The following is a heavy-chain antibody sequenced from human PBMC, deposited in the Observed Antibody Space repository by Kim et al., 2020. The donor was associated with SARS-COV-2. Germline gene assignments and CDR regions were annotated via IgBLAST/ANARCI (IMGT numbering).Heavy chain of an antibody. V-gene: IGHV3-33*01. D-gene: IGHD7-27*01. CDR2: IWYSGSNE. Sequence: GGSLRLSCAASGFTFSNYGMHWVRQAPGKGLEWVAVIWYSGSNENYADSVKGRFTISRDNSNNTLYLQMNSLRAEDTAVYYCARISSTWGGMDVWGQGTT. CDR1: GFTFSNYG. CDR3: ARISSTWGGMDV. J-gene: IGHJ6*02.